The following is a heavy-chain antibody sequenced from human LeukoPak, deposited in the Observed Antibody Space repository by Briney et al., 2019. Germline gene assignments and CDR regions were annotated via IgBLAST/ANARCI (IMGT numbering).Heavy chain of an antibody. V-gene: IGHV1-2*02. Sequence: ATVKVSCKASGYTFTSYDINWVRQAAGQGLEWMGWINPNSGGTNYAQKFQGRVTMTRDTSISTAYMELSRLRSDDTAVYYCARVHRKNNWFDPWGQGTLVTVSS. CDR1: GYTFTSYD. J-gene: IGHJ5*02. CDR3: ARVHRKNNWFDP. CDR2: INPNSGGT.